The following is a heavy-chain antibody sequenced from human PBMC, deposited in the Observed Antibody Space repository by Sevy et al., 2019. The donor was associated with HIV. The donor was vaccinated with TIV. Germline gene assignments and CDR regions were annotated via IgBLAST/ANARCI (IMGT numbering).Heavy chain of an antibody. Sequence: GGSLRLSCAASGFTFSGSAIHWVRQASGKGLEWVGRIRSKSNSHATAYAASVKGRFTISRDDSKNTAYLQMNSLKTEDTAVYYCTRHRLSMVRGIIMAHYFDYWGPGTPVTVSS. CDR2: IRSKSNSHAT. J-gene: IGHJ4*02. D-gene: IGHD3-10*01. V-gene: IGHV3-73*01. CDR3: TRHRLSMVRGIIMAHYFDY. CDR1: GFTFSGSA.